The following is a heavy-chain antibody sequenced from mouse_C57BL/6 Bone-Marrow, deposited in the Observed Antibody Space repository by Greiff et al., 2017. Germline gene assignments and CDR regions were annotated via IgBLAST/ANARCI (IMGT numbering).Heavy chain of an antibody. D-gene: IGHD1-1*01. CDR1: GYTFTDYY. V-gene: IGHV1-75*01. J-gene: IGHJ3*01. CDR3: ARSRSSYPFAY. Sequence: VQLQQSGPELVKPGASVKISCKASGYTFTDYYINWVKQRPGQGLEWIGWIFPGRGSSYYNEQFTGKSTLTADKSSSTAFMLLSSLTSEESAVYFCARSRSSYPFAYWGQGTLVTVSA. CDR2: IFPGRGSS.